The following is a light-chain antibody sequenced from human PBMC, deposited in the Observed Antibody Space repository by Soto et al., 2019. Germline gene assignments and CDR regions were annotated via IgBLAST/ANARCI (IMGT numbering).Light chain of an antibody. Sequence: EIVLTQSPGTLSLSPGERATLSCRASQSVSSSYLAWYQQKPGQAPRLLIFGASTRATGIPDRFSGSGSGTDFTLTINRLEPEDFAVYYCQQYGSSPTWTVGQGTKVDIK. CDR1: QSVSSSY. CDR3: QQYGSSPTWT. V-gene: IGKV3-20*01. CDR2: GAS. J-gene: IGKJ1*01.